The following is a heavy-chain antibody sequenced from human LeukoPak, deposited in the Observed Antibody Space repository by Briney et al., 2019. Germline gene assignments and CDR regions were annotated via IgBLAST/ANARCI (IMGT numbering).Heavy chain of an antibody. CDR3: ARAHPGDYSDFQFDY. J-gene: IGHJ4*02. V-gene: IGHV3-7*01. Sequence: PGGSLRLSCAASGFRFNTYWMSWVRQAPGKGLEWVANIKQDGNEKYYADSVKGRFTISRDNSENTVYLQMNSLRAEDTAVYYCARAHPGDYSDFQFDYWGQGTLVTVSS. D-gene: IGHD4-11*01. CDR2: IKQDGNEK. CDR1: GFRFNTYW.